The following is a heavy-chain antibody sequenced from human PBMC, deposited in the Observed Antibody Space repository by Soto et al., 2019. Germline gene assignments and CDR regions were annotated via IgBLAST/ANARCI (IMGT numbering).Heavy chain of an antibody. J-gene: IGHJ4*02. CDR3: ARANYYGSPGDFDY. V-gene: IGHV3-48*01. CDR2: ISSSSSTI. CDR1: GFTFSSYS. Sequence: GGSLRLSCEASGFTFSSYSMNWVRQAPGKGLEWVSSISSSSSTIYYADSVKGRFTISRDNAKNSLYLQMNSLRAEDTAVYYCARANYYGSPGDFDYWGQGTLVTVSS. D-gene: IGHD3-10*01.